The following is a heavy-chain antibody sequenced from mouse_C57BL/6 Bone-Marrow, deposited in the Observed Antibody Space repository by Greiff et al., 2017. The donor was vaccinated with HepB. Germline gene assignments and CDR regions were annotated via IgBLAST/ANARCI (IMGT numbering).Heavy chain of an antibody. Sequence: DVKLVESGGDLVKPGGSLKLSCAASGFTFSSYGMSWVRQTPDKRLEWVATISSGGSYTYYPDSVKGRFTISRDNAKNTLYLQMSSLKSEDTAMYYCARRDYYGSSYWYFDVWGTGTTVTVSS. CDR1: GFTFSSYG. V-gene: IGHV5-6*02. CDR2: ISSGGSYT. D-gene: IGHD1-1*01. J-gene: IGHJ1*03. CDR3: ARRDYYGSSYWYFDV.